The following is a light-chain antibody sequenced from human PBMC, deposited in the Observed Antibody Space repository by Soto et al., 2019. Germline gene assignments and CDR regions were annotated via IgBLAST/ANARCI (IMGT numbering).Light chain of an antibody. CDR3: FSYTSSRAGV. Sequence: QSALTQPASVSGSPGQSITISCTGTRSDVGGYNYVSWYHQNPGKAPQLIIYDVSHRPSGVSNRFFGCKAGNTASLTISGLQGEDEADYYCFSYTSSRAGVFGGGTKLTVL. CDR1: RSDVGGYNY. J-gene: IGLJ3*02. CDR2: DVS. V-gene: IGLV2-14*01.